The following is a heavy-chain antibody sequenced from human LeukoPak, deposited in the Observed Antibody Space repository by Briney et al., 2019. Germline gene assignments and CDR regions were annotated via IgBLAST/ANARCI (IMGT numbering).Heavy chain of an antibody. J-gene: IGHJ4*02. D-gene: IGHD6-19*01. Sequence: SETLSLTCTVSGYSISSGYYWAWIRQPPGKGLEWIGSIYHSGSTYYNPSLKSRVTISVDTSKNQFSLKLSSVTAADTAVYYCARVVAVAGANNFDYWGQGTLVTVSS. CDR1: GYSISSGYY. CDR3: ARVVAVAGANNFDY. V-gene: IGHV4-38-2*02. CDR2: IYHSGST.